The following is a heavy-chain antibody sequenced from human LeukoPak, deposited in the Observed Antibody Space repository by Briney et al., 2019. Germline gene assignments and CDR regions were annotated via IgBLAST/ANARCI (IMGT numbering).Heavy chain of an antibody. Sequence: GGSLRLSCTVSGFTLSSYEMTWFRQAPGKGLEWVSGINWNGGSTGYADSVKGRFTISRDNAKNSLYLQMNSLRAEDTALYYCARVEESPHYYYYYMDVWGKGTTVTVSS. J-gene: IGHJ6*03. V-gene: IGHV3-20*04. CDR2: INWNGGST. CDR1: GFTLSSYE. CDR3: ARVEESPHYYYYYMDV. D-gene: IGHD2/OR15-2a*01.